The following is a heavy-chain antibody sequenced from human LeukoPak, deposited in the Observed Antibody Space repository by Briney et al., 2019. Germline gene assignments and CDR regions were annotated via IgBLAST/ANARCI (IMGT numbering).Heavy chain of an antibody. CDR2: INAYNDNT. CDR3: ARKGMYYYGSGTYYGMDV. D-gene: IGHD3-10*01. V-gene: IGHV1-18*01. CDR1: GYTFTSYG. J-gene: IGHJ6*02. Sequence: GASVKVPCKASGYTFTSYGISWVRQAPGQGLEWMGWINAYNDNTNYAQKFQGRVTMTTDTSTSTAYMELRSLRSDDTAVYYCARKGMYYYGSGTYYGMDVWGQGTTVTVSS.